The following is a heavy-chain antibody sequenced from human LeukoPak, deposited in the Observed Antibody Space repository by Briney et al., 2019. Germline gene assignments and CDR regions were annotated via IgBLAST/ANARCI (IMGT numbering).Heavy chain of an antibody. D-gene: IGHD1-7*01. J-gene: IGHJ3*02. CDR3: ATGTTTNDAFDI. CDR2: INPNSGGT. V-gene: IGHV1-2*02. Sequence: GASVKVSCKASGYTFTGYYMHWVRQAPGQGLEWMGWINPNSGGTNYAQKFQGRVTMTRDTSISTAYMELRSLRSDDTAVYYCATGTTTNDAFDIWGQGTMVTVSS. CDR1: GYTFTGYY.